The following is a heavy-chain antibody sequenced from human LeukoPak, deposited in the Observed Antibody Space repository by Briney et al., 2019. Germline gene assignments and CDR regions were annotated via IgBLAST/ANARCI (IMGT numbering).Heavy chain of an antibody. V-gene: IGHV1-69*04. CDR1: VGTFSSYA. Sequence: ASVKVSCKASVGTFSSYAISWVRQAPGQALEWMGRIIPILGMSNYAQKFQGRVTITADKSTNTAYMELSSLRSEDTAVYYCARKYYDFWSGSDTDYYYGMDVWGQGTTVTVSS. CDR3: ARKYYDFWSGSDTDYYYGMDV. D-gene: IGHD3-3*01. J-gene: IGHJ6*02. CDR2: IIPILGMS.